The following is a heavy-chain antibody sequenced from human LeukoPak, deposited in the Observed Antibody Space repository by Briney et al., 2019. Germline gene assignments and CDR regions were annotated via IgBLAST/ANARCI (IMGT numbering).Heavy chain of an antibody. Sequence: ASVKVSCKASGYTFTIYAMHWVRQAPGQRLEWMGWINAGNGNTKYSQKFQGRVTITRDTSASTAYMELSSLRSEDTAVYYCARDGGPAAPLFDYWGQGTLVTVSS. D-gene: IGHD3-16*01. CDR3: ARDGGPAAPLFDY. J-gene: IGHJ4*02. CDR1: GYTFTIYA. V-gene: IGHV1-3*01. CDR2: INAGNGNT.